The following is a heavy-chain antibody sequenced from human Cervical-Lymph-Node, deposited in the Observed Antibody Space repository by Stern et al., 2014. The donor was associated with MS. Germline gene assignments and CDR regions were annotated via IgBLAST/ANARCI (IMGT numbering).Heavy chain of an antibody. V-gene: IGHV7-4-1*02. Sequence: VQLVESGSELKEPGASVKISCKTSGYTFTTYAMNWVRQAPGQGLEWMGWINTSTGNPTYAQGFTGRFVFSLDTSVSTAYLQIRSLRPEDAAVYYCSRGAIGARPRVYGFDFWGQGTTVTVST. CDR2: INTSTGNP. CDR3: SRGAIGARPRVYGFDF. D-gene: IGHD6-6*01. CDR1: GYTFTTYA. J-gene: IGHJ3*01.